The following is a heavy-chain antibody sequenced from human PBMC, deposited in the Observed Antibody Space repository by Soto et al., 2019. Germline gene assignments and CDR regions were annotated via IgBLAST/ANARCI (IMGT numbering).Heavy chain of an antibody. CDR2: ISSDGSNT. V-gene: IGHV3-74*01. D-gene: IGHD3-3*01. CDR3: ARAGPWSGFYYYMDV. J-gene: IGHJ6*03. Sequence: EVQLVESGGGLVQPGGSMRLSCAASGFTFRNYWMYWVRQVPGKGLVWVSRISSDGSNTRYADSVRGRITISRDNAENTLYIQMNSLRVEDTAVYYCARAGPWSGFYYYMDVWGKGTTVTVSS. CDR1: GFTFRNYW.